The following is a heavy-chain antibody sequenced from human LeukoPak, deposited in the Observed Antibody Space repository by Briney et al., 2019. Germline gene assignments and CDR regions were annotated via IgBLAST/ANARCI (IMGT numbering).Heavy chain of an antibody. J-gene: IGHJ4*02. Sequence: SETLSLTCTVSGGSISSSSYYWGWIRQPPGKGLEWIGSIYYSGSTYYNPSLKSRVTISVDTSKNQFSLKLSSVTAADTAVYYCARGCSSGTCPFDYWGQGTLVTVSS. V-gene: IGHV4-39*07. CDR2: IYYSGST. CDR3: ARGCSSGTCPFDY. CDR1: GGSISSSSYY. D-gene: IGHD2-15*01.